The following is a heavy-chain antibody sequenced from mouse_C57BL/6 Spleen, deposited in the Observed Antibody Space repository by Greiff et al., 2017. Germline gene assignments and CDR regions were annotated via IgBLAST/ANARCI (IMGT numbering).Heavy chain of an antibody. J-gene: IGHJ3*01. CDR2: IDPETGGT. Sequence: QVHVKQSGAELVRPGASVTLSCKASGYTFPDYEMHWVKQTPVHGLEWIGAIDPETGGTAYNQKFKGKAILTADKSSSTAYMELRSLTSEDSAVYYCTSGLGSTWFAYWGQGTLVTVAA. D-gene: IGHD4-1*01. CDR1: GYTFPDYE. V-gene: IGHV1-15*01. CDR3: TSGLGSTWFAY.